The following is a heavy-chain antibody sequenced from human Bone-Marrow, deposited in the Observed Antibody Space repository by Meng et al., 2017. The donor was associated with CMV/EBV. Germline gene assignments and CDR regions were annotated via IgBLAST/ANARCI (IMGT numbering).Heavy chain of an antibody. CDR1: GFTSSRYS. V-gene: IGHV3-21*06. J-gene: IGHJ4*02. CDR3: ARVNDGDFHSFDY. CDR2: ISMSNDYI. D-gene: IGHD4-17*01. Sequence: GGSLRLSCAASGFTSSRYSMNWVRQAPGKGLEWVSYISMSNDYIYYVDSVKGRFTISRENAEYSLYLQMNSLRAEDTAVYYCARVNDGDFHSFDYWGQGTLVTVSS.